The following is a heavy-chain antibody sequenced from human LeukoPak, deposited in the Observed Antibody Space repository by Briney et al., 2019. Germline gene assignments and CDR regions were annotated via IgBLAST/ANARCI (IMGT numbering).Heavy chain of an antibody. J-gene: IGHJ6*02. Sequence: SETLSLTRTVSGVSISSSNWSWGWIRQPPGKGLEWIGTLYYSGSTYYNPSLKNRVTISVDTSKNQFSLKLSSVTAADTAVYYCARSIVVVPAATPDYYGMDAWGQGTTVTVSS. V-gene: IGHV4-39*01. CDR2: LYYSGST. CDR3: ARSIVVVPAATPDYYGMDA. CDR1: GVSISSSNWS. D-gene: IGHD2-2*01.